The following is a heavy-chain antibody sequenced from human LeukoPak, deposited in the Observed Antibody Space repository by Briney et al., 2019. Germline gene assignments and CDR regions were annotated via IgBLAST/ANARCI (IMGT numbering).Heavy chain of an antibody. CDR2: ISGSGGST. J-gene: IGHJ6*04. V-gene: IGHV3-23*01. D-gene: IGHD3-10*02. Sequence: TGGSLRLSCAASGFTFSSYAMSWVRQAPGKGPEWVSAISGSGGSTYYADSVKGRFTISRDNAKNSLYLQMNSLRAEDTAVYYCAELGITMIGGVWGKGTTVTISS. CDR3: AELGITMIGGV. CDR1: GFTFSSYA.